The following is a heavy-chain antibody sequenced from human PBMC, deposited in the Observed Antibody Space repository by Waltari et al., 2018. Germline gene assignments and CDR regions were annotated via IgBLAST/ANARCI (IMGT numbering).Heavy chain of an antibody. CDR3: TTLARGESGDY. CDR2: INPYGSQK. J-gene: IGHJ4*02. CDR1: GFTFNTYW. D-gene: IGHD3-10*01. Sequence: EVQLVESGGGLVQPGGSLRLSCAASGFTFNTYWMKWIRQAPGKGRECVANINPYGSQKFYVDSVKGRFTVSRDNAQNSLYLQMNNLRAEDTAVYYCTTLARGESGDYWGQGTLVTVSS. V-gene: IGHV3-7*01.